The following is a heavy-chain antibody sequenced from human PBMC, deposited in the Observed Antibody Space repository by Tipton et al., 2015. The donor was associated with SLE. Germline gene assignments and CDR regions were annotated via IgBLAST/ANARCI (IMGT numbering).Heavy chain of an antibody. Sequence: SLRLSCAASGFTFSSYAMTWVRQAPGKGLEWVSGISGTGGSTYYADSVKGRFSLSRDNSKNTMYLQMNSLRVEDTAVYYCARGEGWFDPWGQGTLVSVSS. J-gene: IGHJ5*02. CDR3: ARGEGWFDP. CDR2: ISGTGGST. D-gene: IGHD3-10*01. V-gene: IGHV3-23*01. CDR1: GFTFSSYA.